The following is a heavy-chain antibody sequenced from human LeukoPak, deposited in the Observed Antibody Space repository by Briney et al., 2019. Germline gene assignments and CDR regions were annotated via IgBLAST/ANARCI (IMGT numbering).Heavy chain of an antibody. V-gene: IGHV1-8*02. Sequence: ASVKVSCKASGYTFTSYDINWVRQATGQGLEWMGWMNPNSGNTGYAQKFQGRVTMTRNTSISTAYMELRSLRSDDTAVYYCARDVVRYFDSLLSDYYYGMDVWGQGTTVTVSS. J-gene: IGHJ6*02. D-gene: IGHD3-9*01. CDR1: GYTFTSYD. CDR3: ARDVVRYFDSLLSDYYYGMDV. CDR2: MNPNSGNT.